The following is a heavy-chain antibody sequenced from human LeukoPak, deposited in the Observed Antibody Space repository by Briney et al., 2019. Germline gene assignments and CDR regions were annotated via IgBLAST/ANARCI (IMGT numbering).Heavy chain of an antibody. Sequence: GGSLKISCKGSGYSFTTYWIGWVRPRPGKGAEWMGIIYPGDSETRYSPSFQGQVTISADRSISTAYLQWSSLKASDTAMYYCARPGGYNGDWFDAWGQGTLVTVSS. D-gene: IGHD3-9*01. CDR2: IYPGDSET. J-gene: IGHJ5*02. CDR1: GYSFTTYW. CDR3: ARPGGYNGDWFDA. V-gene: IGHV5-51*01.